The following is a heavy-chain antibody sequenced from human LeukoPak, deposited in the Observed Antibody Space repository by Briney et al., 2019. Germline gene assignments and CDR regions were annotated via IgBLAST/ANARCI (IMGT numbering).Heavy chain of an antibody. Sequence: GGSLRLSCAASGFTFSDYYMSWIRQAPGKGLEWVSYISSSGSTIYYADSVKGRFTISRDNAKNSLYLQMNSLRAVDTAVYYCARVSLFNWFDPWGQGTLVTVSS. J-gene: IGHJ5*02. D-gene: IGHD2-21*01. CDR2: ISSSGSTI. V-gene: IGHV3-11*01. CDR1: GFTFSDYY. CDR3: ARVSLFNWFDP.